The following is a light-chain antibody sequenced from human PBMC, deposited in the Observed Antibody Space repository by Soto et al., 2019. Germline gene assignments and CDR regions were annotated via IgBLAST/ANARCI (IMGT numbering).Light chain of an antibody. Sequence: EILMTQYTATLSVSPGERATLSCRASQSVSNNYLAWYQQKPGQAPRLLIYGASNRATGIPDRFSGSGSGTDFTLTISRLEPEDFAVYYCQQYGSSGTFGQGTKV. CDR1: QSVSNNY. CDR2: GAS. J-gene: IGKJ1*01. V-gene: IGKV3-20*01. CDR3: QQYGSSGT.